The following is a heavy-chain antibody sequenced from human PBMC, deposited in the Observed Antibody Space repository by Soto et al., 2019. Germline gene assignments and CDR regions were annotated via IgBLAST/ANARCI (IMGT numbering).Heavy chain of an antibody. V-gene: IGHV3-21*01. CDR1: GFTFSSYS. CDR2: ISSSSSYI. J-gene: IGHJ5*02. D-gene: IGHD4-4*01. Sequence: GGSLRLSCAASGFTFSSYSMNWVRQAPGKGLEWVSSISSSSSYIYYADSVKGRFTISRDNAKNSLYLQMNSLRAEDTAVYYCARASKRNWFDPWGQGTLVTVSS. CDR3: ARASKRNWFDP.